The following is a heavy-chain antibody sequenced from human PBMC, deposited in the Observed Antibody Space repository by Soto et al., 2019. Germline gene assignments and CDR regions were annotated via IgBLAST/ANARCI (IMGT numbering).Heavy chain of an antibody. CDR2: ISFYGSNK. Sequence: GGSLRLSCAASGFTFSSYGMHWVRQAQGKGLEGVAFISFYGSNKFFAASVKGRFTLSSHNSQNPLFLQMNSLRADDTAVYYCAKLFFISTSCYQYYYYGMDVWGQGTTVTVSS. CDR3: AKLFFISTSCYQYYYYGMDV. V-gene: IGHV3-30*18. J-gene: IGHJ6*02. CDR1: GFTFSSYG. D-gene: IGHD2-2*01.